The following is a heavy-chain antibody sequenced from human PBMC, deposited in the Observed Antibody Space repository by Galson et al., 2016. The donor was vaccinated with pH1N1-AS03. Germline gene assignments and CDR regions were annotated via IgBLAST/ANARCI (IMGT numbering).Heavy chain of an antibody. D-gene: IGHD3-9*01. CDR2: IYHGGST. J-gene: IGHJ5*02. Sequence: SETLSLTCAVSGYSISSGYYWGWIRQPPGKGLEWIATIYHGGSTYYNPSLKSRVTISIDTSKNQFSLKLTSVTAADTAVYYCVVDWGPSGFALWGQGTLVTVSS. V-gene: IGHV4-38-2*01. CDR1: GYSISSGYY. CDR3: VVDWGPSGFAL.